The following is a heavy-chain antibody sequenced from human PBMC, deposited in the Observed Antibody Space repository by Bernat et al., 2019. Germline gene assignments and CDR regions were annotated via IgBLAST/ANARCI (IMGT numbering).Heavy chain of an antibody. Sequence: QVQLVESGGGVVQPGRSLRLSCAASGFIFNTYAMYWVRQAPGKGLDWVAVISFEGSIKFYGDSVKGRFTISRDDSNNTVYLEMNSLTPEETAVYFCAKDSLPGYCNSGSCYTYNWFDSWGQGTLVTVSS. CDR2: ISFEGSIK. V-gene: IGHV3-30*18. CDR1: GFIFNTYA. D-gene: IGHD2-2*02. CDR3: AKDSLPGYCNSGSCYTYNWFDS. J-gene: IGHJ5*01.